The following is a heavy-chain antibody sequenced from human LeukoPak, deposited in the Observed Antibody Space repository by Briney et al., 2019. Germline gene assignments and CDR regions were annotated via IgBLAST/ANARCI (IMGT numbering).Heavy chain of an antibody. CDR3: ARDLTDYYELDY. V-gene: IGHV4-39*02. D-gene: IGHD3-22*01. J-gene: IGHJ4*02. CDR1: SGSISNSNYY. CDR2: IFYSGST. Sequence: PSETLSLTCSVSSGSISNSNYYWGWIRQPPGKGLEWIGSIFYSGSTDYNPSLKSRVTISVDTSKNQFSLTLNSVTAADTAVYYCARDLTDYYELDYWGQGSLVTVSS.